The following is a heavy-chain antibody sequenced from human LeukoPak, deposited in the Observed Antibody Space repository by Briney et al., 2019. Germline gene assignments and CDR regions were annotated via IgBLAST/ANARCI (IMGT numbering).Heavy chain of an antibody. CDR3: ARKGSYYYDSSSQSAFDI. D-gene: IGHD3-22*01. Sequence: ASVKVSCTASGYIFTGYYMHWVRQAPGQGLEWMGWINPNSGGTNYAHKFQGRVTMTRDTSISTAYMELSRLRSDDTAVYYCARKGSYYYDSSSQSAFDIWGQGTMVIVSS. CDR2: INPNSGGT. J-gene: IGHJ3*02. V-gene: IGHV1-2*02. CDR1: GYIFTGYY.